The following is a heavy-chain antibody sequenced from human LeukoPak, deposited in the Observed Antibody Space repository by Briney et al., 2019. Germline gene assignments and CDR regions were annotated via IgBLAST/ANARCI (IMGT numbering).Heavy chain of an antibody. CDR3: ARTTSNYDYYFDF. D-gene: IGHD5-12*01. CDR2: IYHSGST. Sequence: SETLSLTCAVSGGSVSSGGYSWSWIRQPPGMGLEWIGYIYHSGSTYYNPSLNSRVTISVDRSKNHFSLRLSSVTGADTAVYYCARTTSNYDYYFDFWGQGTLVTVSS. V-gene: IGHV4-30-2*01. J-gene: IGHJ4*02. CDR1: GGSVSSGGYS.